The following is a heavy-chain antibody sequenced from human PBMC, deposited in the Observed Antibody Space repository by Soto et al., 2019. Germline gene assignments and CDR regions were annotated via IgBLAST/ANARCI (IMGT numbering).Heavy chain of an antibody. V-gene: IGHV4-59*01. J-gene: IGHJ4*02. CDR3: ARDLGGSTSDSYFDY. D-gene: IGHD2-2*01. Sequence: SETLSLTCTVSGGSISSYYWSWIRQPPGKGLEWIGYIYYSGSTNYNPSLKSRVTISVDTSKNQFSLKLSSVTAADTAVYYCARDLGGSTSDSYFDYWGQGTLVTVS. CDR2: IYYSGST. CDR1: GGSISSYY.